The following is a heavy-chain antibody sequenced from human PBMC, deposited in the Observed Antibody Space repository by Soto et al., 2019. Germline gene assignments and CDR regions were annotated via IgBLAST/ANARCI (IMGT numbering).Heavy chain of an antibody. J-gene: IGHJ4*02. CDR3: GRVVEGATRHTDFDS. CDR2: IYYSGST. CDR1: GGSISSSSYY. V-gene: IGHV4-39*01. D-gene: IGHD2-15*01. Sequence: SETLSLTCTVSGGSISSSSYYWGWIRQPPGKGLEWIGSIYYSGSTYYNPSLKSRVTISVDTSKNQFSLRLNSVTAADTAVYYCGRVVEGATRHTDFDSWGPGTLVTVSS.